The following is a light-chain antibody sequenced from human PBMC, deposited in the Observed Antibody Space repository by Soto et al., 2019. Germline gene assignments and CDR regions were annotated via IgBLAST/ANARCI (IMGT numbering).Light chain of an antibody. CDR1: EGVRTH. J-gene: IGKJ1*01. Sequence: DIQMTQSPSSLSASVGDRVIITCRASEGVRTHLNWYQQRPGKVPKLLINDISNLQRGVPSRFSGSGSGTDFTLTISSLQPEDIATYFCQQSFRIPTLGQGTKVDIK. V-gene: IGKV1-39*01. CDR3: QQSFRIPT. CDR2: DIS.